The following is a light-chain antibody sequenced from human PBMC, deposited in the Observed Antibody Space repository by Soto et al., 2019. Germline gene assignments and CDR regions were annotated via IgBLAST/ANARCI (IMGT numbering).Light chain of an antibody. J-gene: IGKJ4*01. CDR1: QTVAKNY. CDR2: DAS. CDR3: QQYASAPLT. Sequence: EIVLTQSPGTLSLSPGDRATLSCRASQTVAKNYLAWYQQQPGQAPRLLIYDASTRATGIPDRFTGSGSATDFTLTINRLEPEDFAVYYCQQYASAPLTFGGGTKVEIK. V-gene: IGKV3-20*01.